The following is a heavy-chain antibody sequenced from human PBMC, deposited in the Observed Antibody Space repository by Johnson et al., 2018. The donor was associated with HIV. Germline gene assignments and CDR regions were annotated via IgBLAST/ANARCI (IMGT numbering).Heavy chain of an antibody. CDR3: AREGAAAGPTDAFDI. Sequence: VLLVESGGGVVQPGRSLRLSCAASGFTFDDYTMHWVRQAPGKGLEWVGRIKSKTDGGTTDYAAPVKGRFTISRDDSKNTLYLQMNSLRAEDTAVYYCAREGAAAGPTDAFDIWGQGTMVTVSS. V-gene: IGHV3-15*01. J-gene: IGHJ3*02. D-gene: IGHD6-13*01. CDR1: GFTFDDYT. CDR2: IKSKTDGGTT.